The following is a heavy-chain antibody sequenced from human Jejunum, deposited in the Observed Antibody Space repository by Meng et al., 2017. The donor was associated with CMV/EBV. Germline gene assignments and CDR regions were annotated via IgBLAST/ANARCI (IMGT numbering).Heavy chain of an antibody. V-gene: IGHV3-23*01. J-gene: IGHJ4*02. CDR3: TRGSRSTNSEVNFDS. Sequence: FGFSTYAMSWVRQVPGKGLEWVSAISLTGRSTSYIDSVMGRFTISRDNSNNTLYLEMHSLRAEDTAVYSCTRGSRSTNSEVNFDSWGQGTLVTVSS. D-gene: IGHD2-2*01. CDR2: ISLTGRST. CDR1: FGFSTYA.